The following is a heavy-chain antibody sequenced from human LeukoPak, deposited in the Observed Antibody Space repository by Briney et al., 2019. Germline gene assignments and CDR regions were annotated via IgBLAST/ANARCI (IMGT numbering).Heavy chain of an antibody. J-gene: IGHJ4*02. Sequence: GGSLRLSCAASRFTFSDYYMSWIRQAPGKGLEWVSYISSSGSTIYYADSVKGRFTISRDNAKNSLYLQMNSLRAEDTAVYYCARETLSSVRSWDSYFDYWGQGTLVTVSS. CDR3: ARETLSSVRSWDSYFDY. D-gene: IGHD6-13*01. V-gene: IGHV3-11*01. CDR2: ISSSGSTI. CDR1: RFTFSDYY.